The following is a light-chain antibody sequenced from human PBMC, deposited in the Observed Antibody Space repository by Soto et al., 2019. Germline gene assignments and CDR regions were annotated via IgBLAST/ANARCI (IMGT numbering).Light chain of an antibody. J-gene: IGKJ1*01. CDR3: MQALQTPRT. V-gene: IGKV2-28*01. Sequence: DIVMTQSPLSLPVTPGEPASISCRSSQSLLHSNGNNYLEWYLQKPGQSPQLLIYLGSSRASGVPDRFSGSGSGTDFTLKIRRVEAEDVGVYYCMQALQTPRTFGQGTRWIS. CDR1: QSLLHSNGNNY. CDR2: LGS.